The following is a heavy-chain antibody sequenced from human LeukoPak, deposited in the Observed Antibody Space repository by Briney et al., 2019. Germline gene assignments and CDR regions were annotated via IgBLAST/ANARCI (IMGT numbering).Heavy chain of an antibody. CDR3: ARSLVVVAATPATDY. J-gene: IGHJ4*02. V-gene: IGHV3-30*04. D-gene: IGHD2-15*01. Sequence: PGGSLRLSCAASGFTFSSYAMHWVRQAPGKGLEWVAVISYDGSNKYYADSVKGRFTISRDNSKNTLYLQMNSLRAEDTAVYYCARSLVVVAATPATDYWGQGTLVTVSS. CDR1: GFTFSSYA. CDR2: ISYDGSNK.